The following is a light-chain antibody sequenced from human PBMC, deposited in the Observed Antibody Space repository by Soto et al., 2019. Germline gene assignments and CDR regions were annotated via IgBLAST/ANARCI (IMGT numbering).Light chain of an antibody. V-gene: IGKV3-15*01. CDR1: QSVSSN. CDR3: QQYHNWPIT. J-gene: IGKJ5*01. Sequence: VLTQSREALAWSLEERETVACGASQSVSSNLAWHQQKPGQAPRILMYDASTRATGISARFIGSRSGPEFTLTISSLQSEDFAVYYGQQYHNWPITFGQGTRLEIK. CDR2: DAS.